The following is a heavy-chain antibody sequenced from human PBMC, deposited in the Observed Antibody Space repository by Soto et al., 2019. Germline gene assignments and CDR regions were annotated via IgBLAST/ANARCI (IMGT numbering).Heavy chain of an antibody. CDR1: GYTFITYG. V-gene: IGHV1-18*01. J-gene: IGHJ4*02. CDR3: ARGPTDYYDNSANYFLDY. D-gene: IGHD3-22*01. CDR2: ISTYNGNT. Sequence: QVQLVQSGAEVKKPGASVKVSCKASGYTFITYGVSWVRQAPGQGLDWLGWISTYNGNTRYAERLQGRDTMTTDTTTNTAYVELRKLRSDDAAVYYCARGPTDYYDNSANYFLDYWGQGTLVTVSS.